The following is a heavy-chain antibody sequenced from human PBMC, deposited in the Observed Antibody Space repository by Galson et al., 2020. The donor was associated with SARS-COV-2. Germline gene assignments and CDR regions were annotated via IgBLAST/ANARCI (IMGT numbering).Heavy chain of an antibody. V-gene: IGHV2-70*11. J-gene: IGHJ4*02. CDR1: GFSLTTSGMC. Sequence: ESGPTLVKPTQTLTLTCTFSGFSLTTSGMCVNWIRQHPAKALEWLARIDWDDDEYYSTSLKTRLTISKDTSKNQVVLTMTNLDPVDTATYYCARIDSSGCRGNYWGQGTLVTVSS. D-gene: IGHD6-19*01. CDR3: ARIDSSGCRGNY. CDR2: IDWDDDE.